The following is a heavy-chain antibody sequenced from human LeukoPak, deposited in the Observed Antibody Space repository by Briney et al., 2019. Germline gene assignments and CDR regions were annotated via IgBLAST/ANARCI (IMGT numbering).Heavy chain of an antibody. D-gene: IGHD3-16*01. CDR2: ISSSSSYI. V-gene: IGHV3-21*01. J-gene: IGHJ3*02. CDR1: GFTFSSYS. CDR3: ARVGVESGIDAFDI. Sequence: GGSLRLSCAASGFTFSSYSMNWVRQAPGKGLEWVSSISSSSSYIYYADSVKGRFTISRENAKNSLYLQMNSLRAGDTAVYYRARVGVESGIDAFDIWGQGTMVTVSS.